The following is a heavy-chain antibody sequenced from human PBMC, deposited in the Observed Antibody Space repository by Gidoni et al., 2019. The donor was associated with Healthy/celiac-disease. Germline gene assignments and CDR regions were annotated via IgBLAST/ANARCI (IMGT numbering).Heavy chain of an antibody. CDR2: IYPGDFDN. Sequence: EVQLVQSGAEVKNPGESLKISCTGSGYRFTSYWIGWVRQLPGKGLEWMGIIYPGDFDNRKSPSFQGQVTISADKSSSTAYLQWSSLKASDTAMYYCARLEYSSSEFDYWGQGTLVTVSS. D-gene: IGHD6-6*01. V-gene: IGHV5-51*01. CDR1: GYRFTSYW. CDR3: ARLEYSSSEFDY. J-gene: IGHJ4*02.